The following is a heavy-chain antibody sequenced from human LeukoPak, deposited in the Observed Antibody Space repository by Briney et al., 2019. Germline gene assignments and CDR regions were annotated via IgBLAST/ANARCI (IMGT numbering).Heavy chain of an antibody. D-gene: IGHD1-26*01. Sequence: PGGSLRLSCAASGFTFSSYAMSWVRQAPGQGLEWVSAISGSGGSTYYADSVKGRFTISRDNSKNTLYLQMNSPRAEDTAVYYCAKETLLAWELLGRLMGPSWFDPWGQGTLVTVSS. CDR1: GFTFSSYA. J-gene: IGHJ5*02. CDR2: ISGSGGST. CDR3: AKETLLAWELLGRLMGPSWFDP. V-gene: IGHV3-23*01.